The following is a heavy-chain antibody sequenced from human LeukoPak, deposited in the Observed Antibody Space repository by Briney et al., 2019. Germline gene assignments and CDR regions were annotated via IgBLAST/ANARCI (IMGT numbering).Heavy chain of an antibody. CDR3: ARAFYGDYGHYFDY. J-gene: IGHJ4*02. CDR2: IYYGGST. CDR1: GGSISSYY. Sequence: SETPSLTCTVSGGSISSYYWSWIRQPPGKGLEWIGYIYYGGSTNYNSSLKSRATISIDRSKNQFSLKLSSVTAADTAVYYCARAFYGDYGHYFDYWGQGTLVTVSS. V-gene: IGHV4-59*12. D-gene: IGHD4-17*01.